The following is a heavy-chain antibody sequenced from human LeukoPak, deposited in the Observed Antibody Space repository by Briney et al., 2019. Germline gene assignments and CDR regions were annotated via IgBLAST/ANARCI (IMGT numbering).Heavy chain of an antibody. CDR1: GFTFSSYG. Sequence: GGSLRLSCAASGFTFSSYGMHWVRQAPGKGLEWVAFIRHDGSNKYYADSVKGRFTISRDNSKNTLYLQMNSLRAGDTAVYYCARSQSGYWFDPWGQRTLVTVSS. J-gene: IGHJ5*02. CDR3: ARSQSGYWFDP. CDR2: IRHDGSNK. V-gene: IGHV3-30*02. D-gene: IGHD3-3*01.